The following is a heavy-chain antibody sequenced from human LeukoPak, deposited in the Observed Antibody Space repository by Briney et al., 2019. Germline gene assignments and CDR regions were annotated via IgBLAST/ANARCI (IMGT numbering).Heavy chain of an antibody. CDR1: GFTFSSYG. CDR2: ISYDGSNE. J-gene: IGHJ4*02. CDR3: AKELNGGLPDY. V-gene: IGHV3-30*18. Sequence: GRSLRLSCAASGFTFSSYGMHWVRQAPGKGLEWVAVISYDGSNEYYADSVKGRFTISRDNSKNTLYLQMSSLRAEDTAVYYCAKELNGGLPDYWGQGTLVTVPS. D-gene: IGHD3-16*01.